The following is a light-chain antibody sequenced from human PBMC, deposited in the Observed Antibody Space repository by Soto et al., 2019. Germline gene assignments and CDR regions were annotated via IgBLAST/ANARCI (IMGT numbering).Light chain of an antibody. J-gene: IGKJ2*01. Sequence: DIQMTQFPSTLSASIGDRVTITCRASQTVSSWLAWYQQKPGKAPKLLIYKASNLETGVPSRFSGSGSGTEFTHTISSLQPDDFATYYCQQYNPYSPYTFGQGTRLEIK. CDR3: QQYNPYSPYT. CDR2: KAS. CDR1: QTVSSW. V-gene: IGKV1-5*03.